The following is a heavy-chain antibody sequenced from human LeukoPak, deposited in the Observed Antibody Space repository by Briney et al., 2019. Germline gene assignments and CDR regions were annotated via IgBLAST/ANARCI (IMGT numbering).Heavy chain of an antibody. D-gene: IGHD3-10*01. CDR3: AKGPTPTMVRRGYWYFDL. CDR1: GFTFSTYA. J-gene: IGHJ2*01. Sequence: TGRSLRLSCAASGFTFSTYAMHWVRQAPGKGLEWVAVISYDGSNKYYADSVKGRFTISRDNSKNTLYLQMNSLRTEDTAVYYCAKGPTPTMVRRGYWYFDLWGRGTLVTVSS. V-gene: IGHV3-30*04. CDR2: ISYDGSNK.